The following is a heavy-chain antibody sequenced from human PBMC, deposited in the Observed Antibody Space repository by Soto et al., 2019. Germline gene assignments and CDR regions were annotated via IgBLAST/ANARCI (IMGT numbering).Heavy chain of an antibody. CDR3: ARVASYDSSGYHEPYYFDY. CDR2: INPNSGGT. V-gene: IGHV1-2*04. CDR1: GYTFTGYY. J-gene: IGHJ4*02. D-gene: IGHD3-22*01. Sequence: ASVKVSCKASGYTFTGYYMHWVRQAPGQGLEWMGWINPNSGGTNYAQKFQGWVTMTRDTSISTAYMELSRLRSDDTAVYYCARVASYDSSGYHEPYYFDYWGQGTLVTVSS.